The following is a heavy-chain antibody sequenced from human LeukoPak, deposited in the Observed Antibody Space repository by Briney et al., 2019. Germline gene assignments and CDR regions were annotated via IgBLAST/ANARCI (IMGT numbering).Heavy chain of an antibody. CDR1: GFTFGDYA. CDR3: TSAIVATMVDWFDP. Sequence: GGSLRLSCTASGFTFGDYAMSWFRQAPGKGLEWVGFIRSKAYGGTTEYAASVKGRFTISRDDSKSIAYLQMNSLKTEDTAVYYCTSAIVATMVDWFDPWGQGTLVTVSS. V-gene: IGHV3-49*03. D-gene: IGHD5-12*01. J-gene: IGHJ5*02. CDR2: IRSKAYGGTT.